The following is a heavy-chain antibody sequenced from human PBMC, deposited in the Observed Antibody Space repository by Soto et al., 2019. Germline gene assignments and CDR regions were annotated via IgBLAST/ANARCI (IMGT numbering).Heavy chain of an antibody. CDR1: GGSISSGGYY. CDR3: ARGYSGYDGWFDP. CDR2: IYYSGST. V-gene: IGHV4-31*03. J-gene: IGHJ5*02. Sequence: SVTMSVTCTVSGGSISSGGYYWSWISKHPGKGLEWIGYIYYSGSTYYNPSLKSRVTISVDTSKNQFSLKLSSVTAADTAVYYCARGYSGYDGWFDPWGQGTLVTVSS. D-gene: IGHD5-12*01.